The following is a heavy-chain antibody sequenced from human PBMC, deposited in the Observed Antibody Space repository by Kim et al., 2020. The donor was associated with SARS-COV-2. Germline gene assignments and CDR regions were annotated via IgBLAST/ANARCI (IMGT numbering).Heavy chain of an antibody. J-gene: IGHJ6*02. CDR3: ARDKDCSSTSCYLYYYYGMDV. V-gene: IGHV3-48*02. CDR2: ISSSSSTI. CDR1: GFTFSSYS. D-gene: IGHD2-2*01. Sequence: GGSLRLSCAASGFTFSSYSMNWVRQAPGKGLEWVSYISSSSSTIYYADSVKGRFTISRDNAKNSLYLQMNSLRDEDTAVYYCARDKDCSSTSCYLYYYYGMDVWGQGTTVTVSS.